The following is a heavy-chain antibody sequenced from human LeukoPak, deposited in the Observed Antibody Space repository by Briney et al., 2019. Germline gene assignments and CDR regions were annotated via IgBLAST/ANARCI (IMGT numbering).Heavy chain of an antibody. V-gene: IGHV3-30*02. J-gene: IGHJ4*02. CDR2: IRHDGSNK. CDR3: AKDRWLQGYFDY. Sequence: GGSLRLSCTTSGFIFSNYGMHWVRQAPGKGLEWVAFIRHDGSNKYYADSVKGRCTIFRDNSKKTVYLQMNSLRTEDTAVYYCAKDRWLQGYFDYWGQGTLVTVSS. D-gene: IGHD5-24*01. CDR1: GFIFSNYG.